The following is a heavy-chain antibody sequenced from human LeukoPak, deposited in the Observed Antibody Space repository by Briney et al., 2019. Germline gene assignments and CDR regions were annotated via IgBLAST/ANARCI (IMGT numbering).Heavy chain of an antibody. CDR2: IYYSGST. V-gene: IGHV4-39*01. J-gene: IGHJ4*02. CDR1: GGPISSSPYY. CDR3: ARQWYSSGWYGD. D-gene: IGHD6-19*01. Sequence: PSETLSLTCSVSGGPISSSPYYWSWIRQSPGKGLEWIGNIYYSGSTHYNPSLKSRLTTSVDTSKNLFSLNLTSVTAADTAIYYCARQWYSSGWYGDWGQGILVTVSS.